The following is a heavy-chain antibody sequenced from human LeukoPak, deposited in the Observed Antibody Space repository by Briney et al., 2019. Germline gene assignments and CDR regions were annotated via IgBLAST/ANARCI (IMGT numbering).Heavy chain of an antibody. D-gene: IGHD2-2*01. Sequence: GGSLRLSCAASGFTFSSYGMHWVRQAPGKGLEWVAFIRYDGSNKYYADSVKGRFTISRDNAKNSLYLQMNSLRAEDTAVYYCARDSPAVVPAAIYYYYYMDVWGKGTTVTVSS. V-gene: IGHV3-30*02. CDR1: GFTFSSYG. CDR3: ARDSPAVVPAAIYYYYYMDV. J-gene: IGHJ6*03. CDR2: IRYDGSNK.